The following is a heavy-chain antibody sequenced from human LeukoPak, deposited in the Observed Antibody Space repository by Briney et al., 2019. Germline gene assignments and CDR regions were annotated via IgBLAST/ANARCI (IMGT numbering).Heavy chain of an antibody. Sequence: PSGTLSLTCAVSGGSVSDDNWWSWVRQPPGRGLEWIGEIYRSGNTNYNPSLQSRVTFSMDKSKNQLSLRLSSVTAADTAIYYCARNGFYSSDYWGQRTLLLVSS. V-gene: IGHV4-4*02. D-gene: IGHD2/OR15-2a*01. CDR2: IYRSGNT. CDR1: GGSVSDDNW. J-gene: IGHJ4*02. CDR3: ARNGFYSSDY.